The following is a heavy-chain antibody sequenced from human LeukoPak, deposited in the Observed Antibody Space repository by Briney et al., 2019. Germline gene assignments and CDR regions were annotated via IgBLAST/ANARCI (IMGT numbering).Heavy chain of an antibody. J-gene: IGHJ4*02. CDR2: IIPIFGTA. CDR3: ARDCSGGSCYRGYYFDY. Sequence: SVKVSCKASGGTFSSYAVSWVRQAPGQGLEWMGGIIPIFGTANYAQKFQGRVTITADESTSTAYMELSSLRSEDTAVYYCARDCSGGSCYRGYYFDYWGQGTLVTVSS. D-gene: IGHD2-15*01. CDR1: GGTFSSYA. V-gene: IGHV1-69*13.